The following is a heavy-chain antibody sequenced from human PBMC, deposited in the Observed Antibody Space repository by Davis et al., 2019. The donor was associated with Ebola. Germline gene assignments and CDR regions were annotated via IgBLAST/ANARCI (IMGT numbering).Heavy chain of an antibody. Sequence: GGSLRLSCAASGFTFSSYGMHWVRQAPGKGLEWVAFIRYDGSYKYSADAVKGRFTISRDNSKNTLSLQMNSLRPEDTAMYYCASLRRTITGMDDAFDIWGQGTMVTVSS. J-gene: IGHJ3*02. CDR3: ASLRRTITGMDDAFDI. CDR1: GFTFSSYG. CDR2: IRYDGSYK. D-gene: IGHD1-20*01. V-gene: IGHV3-30*02.